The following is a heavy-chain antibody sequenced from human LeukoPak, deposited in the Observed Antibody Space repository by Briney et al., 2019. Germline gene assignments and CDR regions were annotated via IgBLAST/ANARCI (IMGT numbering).Heavy chain of an antibody. D-gene: IGHD3-10*01. CDR3: AKSLWFGELFSYHDY. CDR1: GFTFSRNG. Sequence: GGSLRLSCAASGFTFSRNGIHWVRQAPGKGLEWVAFIQYDGSGKYYADSVKGRFTISRDNARSTLWLQMNSLRAEDTAVYYCAKSLWFGELFSYHDYWGQGNLVTVSS. J-gene: IGHJ4*02. V-gene: IGHV3-30*02. CDR2: IQYDGSGK.